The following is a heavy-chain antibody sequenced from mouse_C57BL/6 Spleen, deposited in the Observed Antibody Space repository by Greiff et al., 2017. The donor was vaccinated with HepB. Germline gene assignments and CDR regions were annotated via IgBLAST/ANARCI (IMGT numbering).Heavy chain of an antibody. V-gene: IGHV1-80*01. CDR2: IYPGDGDT. Sequence: QVQLQQSGAELVKPGASVKISCKASGYAFSSYWMNWVKQRPGKGLEWIGQIYPGDGDTNYNGKFKGKATLTADKSSSTAYMQLSSLTSEDSAVYFCARDSRGFYYFDYWGQGTTLTVSS. CDR1: GYAFSSYW. CDR3: ARDSRGFYYFDY. J-gene: IGHJ2*01.